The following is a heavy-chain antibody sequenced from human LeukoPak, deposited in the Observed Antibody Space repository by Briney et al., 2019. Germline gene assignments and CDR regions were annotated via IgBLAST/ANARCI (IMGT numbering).Heavy chain of an antibody. Sequence: GGSLRLSCAASGFTFSSYGMSWVRQAPGKGLEWVSAISGSGGSTYYADSVKGRFTISRDNSKNTLYLQMNSQRAEDTAVYYCAKDSRYSGGYYLFDNWGQGTLVTVSS. CDR3: AKDSRYSGGYYLFDN. V-gene: IGHV3-23*01. J-gene: IGHJ4*02. D-gene: IGHD1-26*01. CDR1: GFTFSSYG. CDR2: ISGSGGST.